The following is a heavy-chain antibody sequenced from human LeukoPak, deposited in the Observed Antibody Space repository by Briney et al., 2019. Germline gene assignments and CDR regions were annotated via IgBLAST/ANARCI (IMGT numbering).Heavy chain of an antibody. J-gene: IGHJ5*02. CDR1: GYTLTELS. CDR3: ATGEFLFVGATKYGWFDP. V-gene: IGHV1-24*01. Sequence: ASVKVSCKVSGYTLTELSMHWVRQAPGKGLEWMGGFDPEDGETIYAQKFQGRATMTEDTSTDTAYMELSSLRSEDTAVYYCATGEFLFVGATKYGWFDPWGQGTLVTVSS. CDR2: FDPEDGET. D-gene: IGHD1-26*01.